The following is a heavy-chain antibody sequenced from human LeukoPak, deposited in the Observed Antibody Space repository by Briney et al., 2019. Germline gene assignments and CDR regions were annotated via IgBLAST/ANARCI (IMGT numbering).Heavy chain of an antibody. D-gene: IGHD2-15*01. CDR1: GFTFSSYG. CDR3: AKDRPKDRVVDDAFDI. CDR2: ISYDGSNK. J-gene: IGHJ3*02. Sequence: GRSLRLSCAASGFTFSSYGMHWVRQAPGKGLEWVAVISYDGSNKYYADSVKGRFTISRDNSKNTLYLQMNSLRAEDTAVYYCAKDRPKDRVVDDAFDIWGQGTMVTVSS. V-gene: IGHV3-30*18.